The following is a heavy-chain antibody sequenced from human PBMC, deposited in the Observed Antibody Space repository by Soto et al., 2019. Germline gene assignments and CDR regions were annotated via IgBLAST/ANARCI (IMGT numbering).Heavy chain of an antibody. Sequence: QLLESGGGLVQPGGSLRLSCAASGVSLSGCVMSWVRQAPGKGPEWVLCIDNSGDGTYYADSVKGRFTISRDDSKNTLYLQMNSLRAEDTAIYYCTGPYYYMDVWGQGTTVTVSS. CDR3: TGPYYYMDV. J-gene: IGHJ6*03. V-gene: IGHV3-23*01. CDR1: GVSLSGCV. CDR2: IDNSGDGT.